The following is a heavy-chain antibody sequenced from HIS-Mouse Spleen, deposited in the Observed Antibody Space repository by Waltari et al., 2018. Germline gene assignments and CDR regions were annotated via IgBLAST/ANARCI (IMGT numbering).Heavy chain of an antibody. CDR2: ISYDGSNK. D-gene: IGHD4-17*01. J-gene: IGHJ4*02. CDR3: AKGGITTVVTPYFDY. CDR1: GFTFSSYG. Sequence: QVQLVESGGGVVQPGRSLRLSCAASGFTFSSYGMPGVRQAPGKGLEWVAVISYDGSNKYYADSVKGRFTISRDNSKNTLYLQMNSLRAEDTAVYYCAKGGITTVVTPYFDYWGQGTLVTVSS. V-gene: IGHV3-30*18.